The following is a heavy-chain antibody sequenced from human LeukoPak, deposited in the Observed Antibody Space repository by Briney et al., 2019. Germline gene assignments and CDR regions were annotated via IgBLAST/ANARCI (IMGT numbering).Heavy chain of an antibody. CDR2: MNPNSGNT. CDR3: ARGPITTYSSSWYFFDY. Sequence: GASVKVSCKASGYTFTSYDINWVRQAAGQGLEWMGWMNPNSGNTGYSQNFQGRVTMTRNTSINTAYMELSSLRSEDTAVYYCARGPITTYSSSWYFFDYWGQGTLVTVSS. D-gene: IGHD6-13*01. V-gene: IGHV1-8*01. J-gene: IGHJ4*02. CDR1: GYTFTSYD.